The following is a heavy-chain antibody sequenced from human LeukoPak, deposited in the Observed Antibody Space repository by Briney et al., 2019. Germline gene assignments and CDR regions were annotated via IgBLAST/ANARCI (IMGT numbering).Heavy chain of an antibody. CDR1: GFTFSSYE. J-gene: IGHJ6*03. V-gene: IGHV3-48*03. Sequence: HTGGSLRLSCAASGFTFSSYEMNWVRQAPGKGLEWVSYISSSGSTIYYADSVKGRFTISRDNSKNTLYLQMNSLRGEDTAVYYCARSKGWELLYYYYYMDVWGKGTTVTISS. CDR3: ARSKGWELLYYYYYMDV. D-gene: IGHD1-26*01. CDR2: ISSSGSTI.